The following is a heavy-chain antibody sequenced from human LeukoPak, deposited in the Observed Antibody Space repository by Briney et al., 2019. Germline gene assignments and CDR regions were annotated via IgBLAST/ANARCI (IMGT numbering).Heavy chain of an antibody. Sequence: PSETLSLTCTVSGGSISSSSYYGGWVRQSPGKGLVWMVSMFYSGTTYYNPSLKSRITMSVDTSKNQFSLKVSSVTAADTAVYYCGRHARREELRHGAFDIWGQGTMVIVSS. CDR3: GRHARREELRHGAFDI. CDR2: MFYSGTT. CDR1: GGSISSSSYY. J-gene: IGHJ3*02. V-gene: IGHV4-39*01. D-gene: IGHD3-3*01.